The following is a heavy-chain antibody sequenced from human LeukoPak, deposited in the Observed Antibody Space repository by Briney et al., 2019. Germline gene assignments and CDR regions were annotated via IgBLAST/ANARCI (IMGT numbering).Heavy chain of an antibody. D-gene: IGHD3-10*01. V-gene: IGHV4-59*01. J-gene: IGHJ4*02. CDR3: ARVSGYYGSGSYYNDPLYFDY. CDR2: IYYSGST. Sequence: SETLSLTCTVSGGSISSYYWSWSRQPPGRGLEWIGYIYYSGSTNYNPSLKSRVTISVDTSKNQFSLKLSSVTAADTAVYYCARVSGYYGSGSYYNDPLYFDYWGQGTLVTVSS. CDR1: GGSISSYY.